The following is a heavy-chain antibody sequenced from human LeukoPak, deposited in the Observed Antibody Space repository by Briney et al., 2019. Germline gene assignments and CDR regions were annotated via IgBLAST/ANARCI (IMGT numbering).Heavy chain of an antibody. D-gene: IGHD3-10*01. CDR1: GGTISSGGYS. CDR2: IYHRGST. V-gene: IGHV4-30-2*01. J-gene: IGHJ4*02. CDR3: ARASYGSGSYLFDY. Sequence: PSQTLSLTCAVSGGTISSGGYSWSWIRQPPGKGLEWIGYIYHRGSTYYNPSLKSRVTISVDRSKNQFSLKLSSVTAADTAVYYCARASYGSGSYLFDYWGQGTLVTVSS.